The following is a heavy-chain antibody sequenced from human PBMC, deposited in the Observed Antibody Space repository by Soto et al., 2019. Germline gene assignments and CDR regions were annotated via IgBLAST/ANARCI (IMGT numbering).Heavy chain of an antibody. CDR2: MYYSGSS. CDR3: ARHPRDDYNYGGSGIFGY. V-gene: IGHV4-39*01. D-gene: IGHD4-4*01. Sequence: QLQLQESGPGLVKPSETLSLTCSVSGGSISSRTFWWAWIRQPPGKGLEWIGDMYYSGSSYSSPSLKSRVTLSVDTSKNQLSLKLNSVTAADTAVYYCARHPRDDYNYGGSGIFGYWGQGTLVTVSS. J-gene: IGHJ4*02. CDR1: GGSISSRTFW.